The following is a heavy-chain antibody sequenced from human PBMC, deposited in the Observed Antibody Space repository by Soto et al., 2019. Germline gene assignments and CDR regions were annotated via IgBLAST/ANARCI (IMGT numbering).Heavy chain of an antibody. D-gene: IGHD3-22*01. Sequence: GASVKVSCKASGYTFTSYGISWVRQAPGQGLEWMGWISAYNGNTNYAQKLQGRVTMTTDTSTSTAYMELRSLRSDDTAVYYCARDPIDYYDSSGYYYYPFDYWGQGTLVTVSS. CDR1: GYTFTSYG. CDR3: ARDPIDYYDSSGYYYYPFDY. V-gene: IGHV1-18*01. J-gene: IGHJ4*02. CDR2: ISAYNGNT.